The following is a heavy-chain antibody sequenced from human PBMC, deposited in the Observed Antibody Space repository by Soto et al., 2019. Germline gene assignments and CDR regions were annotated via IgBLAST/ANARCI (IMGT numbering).Heavy chain of an antibody. D-gene: IGHD3-10*01. Sequence: VHRVESGGGVVQPGTSLRLSCAGSGFPFGTYGMSWFRLAPGRGLEWVSAIKSGGETTYYPDSVKGRFTLSRDNSKNTLYMQMNSLRAEDTAIYYCAKAPRGGHYGDWYFDLWGRGTLVTVSS. J-gene: IGHJ2*01. CDR3: AKAPRGGHYGDWYFDL. V-gene: IGHV3-23*04. CDR1: GFPFGTYG. CDR2: IKSGGETT.